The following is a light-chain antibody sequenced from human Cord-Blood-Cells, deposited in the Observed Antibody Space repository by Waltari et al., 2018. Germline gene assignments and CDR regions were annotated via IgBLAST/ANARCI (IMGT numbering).Light chain of an antibody. CDR1: QSVSSSY. J-gene: IGKJ2*03. V-gene: IGKV3-20*01. CDR3: QQYGSSPYS. Sequence: EIVLTQSPGTLSLSPGERATLSCRASQSVSSSYLAWYQQKPGQAPRLLIYGASSSATGIPDRFSGIGSGTDVTLTISRLEPEDFAVYYCQQYGSSPYSFGQGTKLEIK. CDR2: GAS.